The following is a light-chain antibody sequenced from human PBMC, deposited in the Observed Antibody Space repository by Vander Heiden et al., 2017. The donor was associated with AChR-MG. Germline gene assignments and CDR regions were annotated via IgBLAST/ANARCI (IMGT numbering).Light chain of an antibody. V-gene: IGLV1-44*01. CDR3: AAWGDSLNLV. CDR2: GNN. CDR1: SSNIGSNT. Sequence: QSVLTPPPSASGTPGQRVTISCSGSSSNIGSNTVDWYQQLPGTAPERLIYGNNRRPTGVPDRFSGSKSGTSASLAISGLQSEDEADYYCAAWGDSLNLVFGGRTKLTVL. J-gene: IGLJ2*01.